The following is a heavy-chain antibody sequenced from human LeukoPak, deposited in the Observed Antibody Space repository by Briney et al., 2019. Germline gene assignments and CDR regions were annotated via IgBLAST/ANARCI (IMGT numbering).Heavy chain of an antibody. CDR1: GYTFTGYY. V-gene: IGHV1-2*02. J-gene: IGHJ5*02. Sequence: GASVKVSCKASGYTFTGYYMHWVRQAPGQGLEWMGWINPNSGDTNYAQKFQGRVTMTRDTSSSTAYMDLSRLTFDGTAVYYCARATHIIVAAGTFDPWGQGTLVSVSS. D-gene: IGHD6-13*01. CDR3: ARATHIIVAAGTFDP. CDR2: INPNSGDT.